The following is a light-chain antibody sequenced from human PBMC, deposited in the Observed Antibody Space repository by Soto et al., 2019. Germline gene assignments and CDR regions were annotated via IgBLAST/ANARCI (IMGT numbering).Light chain of an antibody. Sequence: QSALTQPASVSGSPGQSITIPCTGTSSDVGGYNYVSWYQQHPGKAPKLMIYEVSNRPSGVSNRFSGSKSGNTASLTISGLQAEDEADYYCCSYTSSSTLYVFGTGTKVTVL. V-gene: IGLV2-14*01. J-gene: IGLJ1*01. CDR2: EVS. CDR3: CSYTSSSTLYV. CDR1: SSDVGGYNY.